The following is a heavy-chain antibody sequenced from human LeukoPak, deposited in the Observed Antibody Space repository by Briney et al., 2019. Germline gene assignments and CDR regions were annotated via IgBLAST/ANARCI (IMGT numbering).Heavy chain of an antibody. V-gene: IGHV3-11*04. D-gene: IGHD2-2*01. CDR1: GFTFSDYY. CDR3: ARVYGIVVVPAATRYMDV. CDR2: ISSSGSTI. Sequence: PGGSLRLSCAASGFTFSDYYMSWIRQAPGKGLEWVSYISSSGSTIYYADSEKGRFTISRDNAKNSLYLQMNSLRAEDTAVYYCARVYGIVVVPAATRYMDVWGKGTTVTVSS. J-gene: IGHJ6*04.